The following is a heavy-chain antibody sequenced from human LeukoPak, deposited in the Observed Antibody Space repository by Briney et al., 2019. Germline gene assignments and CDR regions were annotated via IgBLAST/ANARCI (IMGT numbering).Heavy chain of an antibody. J-gene: IGHJ4*02. V-gene: IGHV3-48*02. CDR2: ISSSSSTI. CDR1: GFTFSSYS. Sequence: GGSLRLSCAASGFTFSSYSMNWVRQAPGKGLEWVSYISSSSSTIYYADSVKGRFTISRDSAKNSLYLQMNSLREEDTAVYYCTPHRDGNYPFDYWGQGTLVTVSS. D-gene: IGHD1-7*01. CDR3: TPHRDGNYPFDY.